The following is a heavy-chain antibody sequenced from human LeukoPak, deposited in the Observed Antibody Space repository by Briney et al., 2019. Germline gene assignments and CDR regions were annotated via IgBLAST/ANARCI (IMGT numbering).Heavy chain of an antibody. J-gene: IGHJ3*02. V-gene: IGHV1-8*03. CDR3: ARVRSQLLYYLAFDI. D-gene: IGHD2-2*02. CDR1: GYTFTSYD. CDR2: MNPNSGNT. Sequence: VASVKVSCKASGYTFTSYDINWVRHATGQGLEWMGWMNPNSGNTGYTQKFQGRVTITRNTSISTAYRELSRLRSEDTAVYYCARVRSQLLYYLAFDIWGKGTMVTVSS.